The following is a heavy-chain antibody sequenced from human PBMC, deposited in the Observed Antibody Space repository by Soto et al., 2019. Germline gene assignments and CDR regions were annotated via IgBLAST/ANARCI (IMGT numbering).Heavy chain of an antibody. J-gene: IGHJ6*02. CDR3: AKIRSPPGRDCLRISCAHYYYYGMDV. Sequence: QVQLVQSGAEAKKPGSAVRVSCKASGGTFSDHGISWVRQAPGQGLEWMGGIIPIYGTTEDTKRFADRMSITAVESSGTVYMELNNLRSEDTAVYFCAKIRSPPGRDCLRISCAHYYYYGMDVLGQGTTVTVSS. V-gene: IGHV1-69*12. CDR1: GGTFSDHG. CDR2: IIPIYGTT. D-gene: IGHD2-2*01.